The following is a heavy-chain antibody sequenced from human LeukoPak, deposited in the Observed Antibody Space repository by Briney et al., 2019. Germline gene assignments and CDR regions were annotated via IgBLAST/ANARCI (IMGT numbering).Heavy chain of an antibody. CDR3: ARYKDSGYERGLRY. J-gene: IGHJ4*02. D-gene: IGHD5-12*01. CDR2: IYYSGST. CDR1: GGSISSGGYY. Sequence: SETLSLTCTVSGGSISSGGYYWSWIRLHPGKGLEWIGYIYYSGSTYYNPSLKSRVTISVDTSKNQFSLKLSSVTAADTAVYYCARYKDSGYERGLRYWGQGTLVTVSS. V-gene: IGHV4-31*03.